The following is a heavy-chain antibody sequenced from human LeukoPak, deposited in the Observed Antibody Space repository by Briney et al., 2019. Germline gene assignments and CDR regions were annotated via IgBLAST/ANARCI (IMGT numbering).Heavy chain of an antibody. Sequence: SVKVSCKASGFTFTSSAMQWVRQARGQRLEWIGWIVVGSGNTNYAQKFQGRVTMTRNTSISTAYMELSSLRSEDTAVYYCARGGIAAAGTSADWGQGTLVTVPS. CDR1: GFTFTSSA. D-gene: IGHD6-13*01. CDR3: ARGGIAAAGTSAD. J-gene: IGHJ4*02. V-gene: IGHV1-58*02. CDR2: IVVGSGNT.